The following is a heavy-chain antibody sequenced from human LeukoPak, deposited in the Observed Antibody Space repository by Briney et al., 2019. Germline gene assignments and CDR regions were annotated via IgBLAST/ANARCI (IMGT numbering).Heavy chain of an antibody. V-gene: IGHV5-51*01. Sequence: GEPLKISCQGSGYSFTTYWIGWVRQLPGKGLEWMGIIYPGDSDTRYSPSFQGQVTISADKSISTAYLQWSSLKASDTAMYYCARSGYSYANWYFQHWGQGTLVTVSS. CDR2: IYPGDSDT. CDR1: GYSFTTYW. J-gene: IGHJ1*01. CDR3: ARSGYSYANWYFQH. D-gene: IGHD5-18*01.